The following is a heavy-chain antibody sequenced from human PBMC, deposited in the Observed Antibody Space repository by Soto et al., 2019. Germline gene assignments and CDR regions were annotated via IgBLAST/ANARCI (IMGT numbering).Heavy chain of an antibody. Sequence: PXESVKIACKGSGYAFTRHWIAWVRQIPGKGLELMGLIYPADSDTRYSPSFEGQVSISVDKSISTAYLQWSSLKASDTAMYYCVRPQAKELGTIRGAFDIGGQGTKVTVSS. V-gene: IGHV5-51*01. CDR2: IYPADSDT. D-gene: IGHD3-10*01. CDR1: GYAFTRHW. CDR3: VRPQAKELGTIRGAFDI. J-gene: IGHJ3*02.